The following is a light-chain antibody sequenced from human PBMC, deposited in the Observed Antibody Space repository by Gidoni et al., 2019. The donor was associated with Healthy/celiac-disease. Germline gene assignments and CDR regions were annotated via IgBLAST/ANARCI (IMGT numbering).Light chain of an antibody. CDR2: DAS. V-gene: IGKV3-11*01. Sequence: EIVLTQSPATLSLSPGERATLSCRASQSVSSYLAWYQQKPGQAPRLLIYDASNRATGIPARFSGSGSGTDFTLTISSLEPEDFAVYYCQQRSNWPPMRSFGQGTKLEIK. CDR3: QQRSNWPPMRS. J-gene: IGKJ2*04. CDR1: QSVSSY.